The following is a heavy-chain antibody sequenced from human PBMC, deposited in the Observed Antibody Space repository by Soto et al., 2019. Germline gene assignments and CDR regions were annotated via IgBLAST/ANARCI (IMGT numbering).Heavy chain of an antibody. J-gene: IGHJ5*02. CDR2: IYHSGST. V-gene: IGHV4-30-2*01. CDR3: ARDLRSHSEPGGFDP. Sequence: SETLSLTCAVSGVSISSGGYSWSWIRQRPGKGLEWIGYIYHSGSTYYNPSLKGRVTISVDRSKNQFSLKLSSVTAEDTAVYYCARDLRSHSEPGGFDPWGQGTLVTVSS. CDR1: GVSISSGGYS. D-gene: IGHD1-26*01.